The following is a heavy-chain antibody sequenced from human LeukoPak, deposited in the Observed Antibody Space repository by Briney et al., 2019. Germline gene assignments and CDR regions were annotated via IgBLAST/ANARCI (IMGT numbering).Heavy chain of an antibody. Sequence: SQTLSLTCTVSGGSISSGSYYWSWIRQPAGKGLEWIGRIYTSGSTNYNPSLKSRVTISVDTSKNQFSLKLSSVTAADTAVYYCATKVHWGYGDTRGFDPWGQGTLVTVSS. CDR2: IYTSGST. V-gene: IGHV4-61*02. J-gene: IGHJ5*02. D-gene: IGHD4-17*01. CDR3: ATKVHWGYGDTRGFDP. CDR1: GGSISSGSYY.